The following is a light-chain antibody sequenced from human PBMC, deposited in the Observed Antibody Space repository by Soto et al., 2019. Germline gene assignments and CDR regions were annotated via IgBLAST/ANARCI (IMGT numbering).Light chain of an antibody. CDR2: GAS. CDR3: QQYNNWPFT. Sequence: EIVMTQSPATLSVSPGERATLSCRASQSVSSNLAWYQQKPGQAPRLLIYGASTRATGIQGRFSGSGSGTEFTIIISSMQSEDFAVFYCQQYNNWPFTFGPGTKVDIK. J-gene: IGKJ3*01. CDR1: QSVSSN. V-gene: IGKV3-15*01.